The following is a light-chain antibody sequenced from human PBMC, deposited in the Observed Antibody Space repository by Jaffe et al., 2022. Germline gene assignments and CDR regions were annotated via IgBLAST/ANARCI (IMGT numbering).Light chain of an antibody. V-gene: IGKV2D-29*01. CDR3: MQSAEDLT. J-gene: IGKJ4*01. Sequence: EIVLTQSPLSLSVSPGQTASISCRSTAGLRLADGKTYLHWYLQRPGQPPQLLMYEVSNRFSGVPDRFSGSGSGMDFTLKISRVEGDDAGVYYCMQSAEDLTFGGGTKVEIQ. CDR1: AGLRLADGKTY. CDR2: EVS.